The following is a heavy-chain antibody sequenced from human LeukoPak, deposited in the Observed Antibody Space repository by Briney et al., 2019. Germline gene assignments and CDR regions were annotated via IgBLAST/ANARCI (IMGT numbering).Heavy chain of an antibody. CDR1: GGTFSSYD. CDR2: IIPIFGTA. CDR3: ARTSRGGYSGYDPNFDY. Sequence: SVKVSCKASGGTFSSYDISWVLQAPGQGLEWTGGIIPIFGTANYAQKLQGRVTITADESTSTAYMVLSSLRSEDTAVYYCARTSRGGYSGYDPNFDYWGQGTLVTVSS. D-gene: IGHD5-12*01. V-gene: IGHV1-69*13. J-gene: IGHJ4*02.